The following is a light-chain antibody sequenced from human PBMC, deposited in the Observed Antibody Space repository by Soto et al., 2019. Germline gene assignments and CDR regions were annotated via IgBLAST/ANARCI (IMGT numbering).Light chain of an antibody. J-gene: IGKJ1*01. V-gene: IGKV3-20*01. CDR1: QTVGASY. CDR2: GAS. Sequence: EIVLTQSPDTLSLSPGDRATVSCRASQTVGASYVAWYQHRPGQAPKFLMYGASTRATGIPDRFSGSGSGTEFTLTIDSLEPEVFGLYDCQQYGRSPWTFGQGTRVEI. CDR3: QQYGRSPWT.